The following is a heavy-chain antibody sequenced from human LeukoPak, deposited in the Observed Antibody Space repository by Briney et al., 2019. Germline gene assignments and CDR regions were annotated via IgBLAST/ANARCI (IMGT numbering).Heavy chain of an antibody. V-gene: IGHV5-51*01. J-gene: IGHJ3*02. CDR2: IYPGDSDT. D-gene: IGHD3-10*01. CDR1: GYSFTSYW. CDR3: ARITMVRGVITGAFDI. Sequence: GESLKISCKGSGYSFTSYWIGWVRQMPGEGLEWMGIIYPGDSDTRYSPSFQGQVTISADKSISTAYLQWSSLKASDTAMYYCARITMVRGVITGAFDIWGQGTMVTVSS.